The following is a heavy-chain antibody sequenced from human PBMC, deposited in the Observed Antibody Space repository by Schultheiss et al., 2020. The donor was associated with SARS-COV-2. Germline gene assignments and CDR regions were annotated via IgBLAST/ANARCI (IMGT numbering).Heavy chain of an antibody. CDR1: GFTFSSYS. J-gene: IGHJ3*02. CDR3: TRGPTDIVVVVAASDWGDAFDI. V-gene: IGHV3-21*01. D-gene: IGHD2-15*01. CDR2: ISSSSSYI. Sequence: GGSLRLSCAASGFTFSSYSMNWVRQAPGKGLEWVSSISSSSSYIYYTDSVKGRFTISRDNAKNSLYLQMNSLRAEDTAVYFYTRGPTDIVVVVAASDWGDAFDIWGQGTMVTVSS.